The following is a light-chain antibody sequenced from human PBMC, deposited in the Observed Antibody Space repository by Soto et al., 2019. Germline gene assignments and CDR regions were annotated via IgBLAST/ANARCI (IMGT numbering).Light chain of an antibody. Sequence: QSVLTQPPSASGTPWQRVTISCSGSSSNVGTNHVNWYQQLPGTAPKLLIYSDNQRPSGVPDRFSGSKSGTSASLAISGLQSEDEADYYCATRDERLSGRVFGGGTQLTVL. CDR1: SSNVGTNH. J-gene: IGLJ3*02. CDR2: SDN. V-gene: IGLV1-44*01. CDR3: ATRDERLSGRV.